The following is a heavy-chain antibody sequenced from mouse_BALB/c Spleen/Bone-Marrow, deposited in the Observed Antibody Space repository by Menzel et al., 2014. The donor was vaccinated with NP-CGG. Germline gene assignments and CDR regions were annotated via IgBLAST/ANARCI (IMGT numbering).Heavy chain of an antibody. D-gene: IGHD2-4*01. Sequence: EVKVEESGGGLVQPGGSLRLSCATSGSTFTDYYMSWVRQPPGKALEWLGFIRNKAKGYTSENSASVKGRFTISRDNSQSILYLQMNTLRAEDSATYYCARDINYDIYWYFDVWGAGTTVTVSS. CDR1: GSTFTDYY. CDR3: ARDINYDIYWYFDV. V-gene: IGHV7-3*02. J-gene: IGHJ1*01. CDR2: IRNKAKGYTS.